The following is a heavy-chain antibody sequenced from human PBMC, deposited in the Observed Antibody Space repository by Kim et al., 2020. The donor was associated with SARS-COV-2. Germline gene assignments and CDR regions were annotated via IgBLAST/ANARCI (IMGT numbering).Heavy chain of an antibody. J-gene: IGHJ5*02. Sequence: SETLSLTCTVSGGSISSSSYYWGWIRQPPGKGLEWIGSIYYSGSTYYNPSLKSRVTISVDTSTNQFSLKLSSVTAADTAVYYCARIPLDSSGYYPPERFDPWGQGTLVTVSS. CDR2: IYYSGST. V-gene: IGHV4-39*01. D-gene: IGHD3-22*01. CDR3: ARIPLDSSGYYPPERFDP. CDR1: GGSISSSSYY.